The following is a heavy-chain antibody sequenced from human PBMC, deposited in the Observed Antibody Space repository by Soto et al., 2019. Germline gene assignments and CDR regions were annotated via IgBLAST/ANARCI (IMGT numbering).Heavy chain of an antibody. CDR2: FDPEDGET. CDR1: GYTLTELS. D-gene: IGHD3-22*01. J-gene: IGHJ4*02. V-gene: IGHV1-24*01. CDR3: ATDRIDSSGYYLLGY. Sequence: ASVKVSCTVSGYTLTELSMHWVRQAPGKGLEWMGGFDPEDGETIYAQKFQGRVTMTEDTSTDTAYMELSSLRSEDTAVYYCATDRIDSSGYYLLGYWGQGTLVTVSS.